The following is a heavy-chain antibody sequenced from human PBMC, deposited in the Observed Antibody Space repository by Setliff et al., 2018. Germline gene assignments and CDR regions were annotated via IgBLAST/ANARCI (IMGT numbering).Heavy chain of an antibody. CDR1: ELSFTRYN. J-gene: IGHJ4*02. CDR2: ITSSGTYV. Sequence: GESLKISCVSSELSFTRYNMNWVRLAPGKGLEWVSSITSSGTYVYYADSVKGRFTISRDNAKNTLYLQMNSLRAEDTAVYYCASANTTGYYYFDNWGQGTLVTVSS. CDR3: ASANTTGYYYFDN. D-gene: IGHD5-12*01. V-gene: IGHV3-21*06.